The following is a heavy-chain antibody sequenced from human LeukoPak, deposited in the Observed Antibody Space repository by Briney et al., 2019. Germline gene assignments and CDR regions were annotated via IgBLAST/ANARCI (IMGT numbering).Heavy chain of an antibody. D-gene: IGHD1-1*01. CDR2: INHSGST. Sequence: KPSETLSLTCAVYGGSFSGYYWSWIRQPPGKGLEWIGEINHSGSTNYNPSLKSRVTISVDTSKNQFSLKLSSVTAADTAVYYCARAPSSGYPRGFDYWGQGTLVTVSS. CDR3: ARAPSSGYPRGFDY. V-gene: IGHV4-34*01. J-gene: IGHJ4*02. CDR1: GGSFSGYY.